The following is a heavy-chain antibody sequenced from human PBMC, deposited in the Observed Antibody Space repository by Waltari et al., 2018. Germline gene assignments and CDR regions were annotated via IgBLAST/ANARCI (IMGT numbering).Heavy chain of an antibody. CDR1: GGSISSSSYY. V-gene: IGHV4-39*01. CDR3: AVDYYGSGSSWSDY. D-gene: IGHD3-10*01. Sequence: QLQLQESGPGLVKPSETLSLTCTVSGGSISSSSYYWGWIRQPPGKGLEWIGSIYYSGSTYYNPSLKSRVTRSVDTSKNQFSLKLSSVTAADTAVYYCAVDYYGSGSSWSDYWGQGTLVTVSS. CDR2: IYYSGST. J-gene: IGHJ4*02.